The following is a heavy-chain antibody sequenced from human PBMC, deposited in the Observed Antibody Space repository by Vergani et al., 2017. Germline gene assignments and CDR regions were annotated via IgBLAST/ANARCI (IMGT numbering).Heavy chain of an antibody. V-gene: IGHV3-30-3*01. CDR2: ISYDGSNK. J-gene: IGHJ4*02. CDR1: GFTFSSYA. D-gene: IGHD6-13*01. CDR3: ARSTGYSSSWYFDLFDY. Sequence: QVQLVESGGGVVQPGRSLRLSCAASGFTFSSYAMHWVRQAPGKGLEWVAVISYDGSNKYYADSVKGRLTISRDNSKNTLYLQMNSLRAEDTAVYYCARSTGYSSSWYFDLFDYWGQGTLVTVSS.